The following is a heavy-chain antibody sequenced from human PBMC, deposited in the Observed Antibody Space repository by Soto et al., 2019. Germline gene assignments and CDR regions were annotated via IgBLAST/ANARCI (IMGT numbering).Heavy chain of an antibody. J-gene: IGHJ5*02. CDR3: ARDRGEYSSSPRKAEGYNWFDP. CDR1: GFTFSSYW. CDR2: IKQDGSEK. V-gene: IGHV3-7*05. Sequence: GGSLRLSCAASGFTFSSYWMSWVRQAPGKGLEWVANIKQDGSEKYYVDSVKGRFTISRDKAKNSLYLQMNSLRAEDTAVYYCARDRGEYSSSPRKAEGYNWFDPWGQGTLVTVSS. D-gene: IGHD6-6*01.